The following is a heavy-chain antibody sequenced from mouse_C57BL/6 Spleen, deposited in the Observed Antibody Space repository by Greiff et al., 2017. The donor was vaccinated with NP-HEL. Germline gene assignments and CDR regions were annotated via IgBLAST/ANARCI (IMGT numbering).Heavy chain of an antibody. D-gene: IGHD2-3*01. CDR3: ARPRDGYYVEYYAMDY. Sequence: VQLQQSGPELVKPVSSFPLSFPSSVYSFTDYNMNWVNHINVKSLELIGVINPNSVPPSYNQKFKGKATLTVDQSSSTAYMQLNSLTSEDSAVYYCARPRDGYYVEYYAMDYWGQGTSVTVSS. CDR1: VYSFTDYN. V-gene: IGHV1-39*01. J-gene: IGHJ4*01. CDR2: INPNSVPP.